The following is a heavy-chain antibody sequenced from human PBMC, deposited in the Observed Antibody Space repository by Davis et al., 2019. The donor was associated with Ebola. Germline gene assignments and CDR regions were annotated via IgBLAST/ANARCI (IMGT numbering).Heavy chain of an antibody. Sequence: PGGSLRLSCAASGFTFSSYSMNWVRQAPGKGLEWVSYISSSSSTIYYADSVKGRFTISRDNAKNSLHLQMNSLRDEDTAVYYCARESYGMDVWGQGTTVTVSS. J-gene: IGHJ6*02. V-gene: IGHV3-48*02. CDR1: GFTFSSYS. CDR2: ISSSSSTI. CDR3: ARESYGMDV.